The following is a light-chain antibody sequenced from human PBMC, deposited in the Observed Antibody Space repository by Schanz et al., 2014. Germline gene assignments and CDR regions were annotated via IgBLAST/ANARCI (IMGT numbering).Light chain of an antibody. Sequence: QSVLTQPPSVSGAPGQRVTISCTGSSSNIGAGYEVHWYQQLPGTAPKLLIYANSNRPSGVPDRFSGSKSGTSASLAITGLQAEDEADYYCQSYDSSLRGSMFGGGTKLTVL. J-gene: IGLJ3*02. CDR1: SSNIGAGYE. V-gene: IGLV1-40*01. CDR2: ANS. CDR3: QSYDSSLRGSM.